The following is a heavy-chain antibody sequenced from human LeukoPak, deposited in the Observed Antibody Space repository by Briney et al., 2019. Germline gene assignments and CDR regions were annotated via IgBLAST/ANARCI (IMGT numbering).Heavy chain of an antibody. CDR3: ATGTGDSSGYYYPDAFDI. CDR2: INPNSGGT. J-gene: IGHJ3*02. Sequence: ASVKVSCKASGYTFTGYYMHWVRQAPGQGLEWMRWINPNSGGTIYAQKFQGRVTMTEDTSTDTAYMELSSLRSEDTAVYYCATGTGDSSGYYYPDAFDIWGQGTMVTVSS. V-gene: IGHV1-2*02. D-gene: IGHD3-22*01. CDR1: GYTFTGYY.